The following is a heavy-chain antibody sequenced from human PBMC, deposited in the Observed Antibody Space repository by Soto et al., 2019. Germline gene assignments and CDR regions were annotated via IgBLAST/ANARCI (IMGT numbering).Heavy chain of an antibody. CDR2: INAGNGNT. CDR1: GYTFTSYA. Sequence: ASVKVSCKASGYTFTSYAMHWVRQAPGQRLEWMGWINAGNGNTKYSQKFQGRVTITRDTSASTAYMELSSLRSEDTAVYYCATTLFSSIWEGYFQHWGQGPLVTVSS. J-gene: IGHJ1*01. V-gene: IGHV1-3*01. CDR3: ATTLFSSIWEGYFQH. D-gene: IGHD6-13*01.